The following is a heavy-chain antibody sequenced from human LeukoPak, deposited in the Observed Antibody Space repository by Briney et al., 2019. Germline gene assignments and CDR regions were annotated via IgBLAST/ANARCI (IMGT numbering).Heavy chain of an antibody. CDR1: GGSINSGDYY. V-gene: IGHV4-30-4*08. CDR2: IFYSGNT. D-gene: IGHD6-6*01. Sequence: SETLSLTCTVSGGSINSGDYYWSWIRQPPGKGLEWIGYIFYSGNTYYNPSLKSRVIISIDTSKNQFSLRLSSVTAADTAVYYCATTARHCSDYWGQGTLVTVSS. CDR3: ATTARHCSDY. J-gene: IGHJ4*02.